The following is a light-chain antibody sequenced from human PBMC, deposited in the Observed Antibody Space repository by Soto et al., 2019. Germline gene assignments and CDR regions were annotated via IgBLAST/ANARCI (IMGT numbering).Light chain of an antibody. J-gene: IGLJ3*02. V-gene: IGLV1-40*01. CDR3: QSYDNSLSAWV. CDR1: SSNIGAGYA. CDR2: GNS. Sequence: QSVLTQPPSVSGAPGQRVTISCTGRSSNIGAGYAVHWYQQLPGTAPKLLIYGNSNRPSGVPDRFSGSKSGTSASLAITGLQAEDEADYYCQSYDNSLSAWVFGGGTKVTVL.